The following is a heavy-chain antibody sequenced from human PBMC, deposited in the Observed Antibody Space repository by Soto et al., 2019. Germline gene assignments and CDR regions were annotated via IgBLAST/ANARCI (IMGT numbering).Heavy chain of an antibody. V-gene: IGHV4-39*01. J-gene: IGHJ4*02. CDR2: IYYSGST. D-gene: IGHD6-13*01. CDR3: ARRLKAGIAAAGTLFDY. Sequence: QLQLQESGPGLVKPSETLSLTCTVSGGSISSSSYYWGWIRQPPGKGLEWIGSIYYSGSTYYNPSLKSRVTISVDTSKNQFSLKLSSVTAADTAVYYCARRLKAGIAAAGTLFDYWGQGTLVTVSS. CDR1: GGSISSSSYY.